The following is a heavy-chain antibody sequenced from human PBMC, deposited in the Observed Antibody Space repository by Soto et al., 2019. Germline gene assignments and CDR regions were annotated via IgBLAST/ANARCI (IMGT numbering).Heavy chain of an antibody. Sequence: QVQLVESGGGVVQPGRSLRLSCGASGFTFRSYAMHWVRQAPGKGLEWVATISHDGNIKYYADSVKGRFANSRDNSMNGMVLRMDSLRPEDTARDYGARDYETSSAGYYYYGMDVWGHGTTVTVSS. J-gene: IGHJ6*02. CDR1: GFTFRSYA. CDR2: ISHDGNIK. V-gene: IGHV3-30*09. CDR3: ARDYETSSAGYYYYGMDV. D-gene: IGHD3-9*01.